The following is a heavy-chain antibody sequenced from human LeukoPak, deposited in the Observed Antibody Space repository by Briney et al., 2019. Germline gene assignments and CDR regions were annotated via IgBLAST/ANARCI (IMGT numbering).Heavy chain of an antibody. CDR2: IYNVGST. Sequence: GGSLRLSCAASGFTVNDNYMSWVRQAPGKGLEWVSIIYNVGSTYYADSVKGRFTISRDNSKNTLYLQMNSLRAEDTAVYFCARGLYSSSWYYNWGQGTLVTVSS. CDR3: ARGLYSSSWYYN. CDR1: GFTVNDNY. J-gene: IGHJ4*02. D-gene: IGHD6-13*01. V-gene: IGHV3-66*01.